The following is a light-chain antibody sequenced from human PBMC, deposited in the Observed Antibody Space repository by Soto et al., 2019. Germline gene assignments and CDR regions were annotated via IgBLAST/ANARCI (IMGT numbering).Light chain of an antibody. CDR1: SSDVGGYNY. CDR2: DVS. Sequence: QSALTQPASVSGSPGQSITISCTGTSSDVGGYNYVSWYQHHPGKAPKLMIFDVSNRPSGVSNRFSGSKSGNTASLTISGLQPEDEADYYCRSYTTSKTRQIVFGPGTKLTVL. J-gene: IGLJ1*01. V-gene: IGLV2-14*03. CDR3: RSYTTSKTRQIV.